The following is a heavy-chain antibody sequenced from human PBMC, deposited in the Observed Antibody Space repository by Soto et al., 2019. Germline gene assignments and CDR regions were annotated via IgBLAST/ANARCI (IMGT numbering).Heavy chain of an antibody. Sequence: QVHLVQSGGEVKKPGASVKVSCKASGYTFNRHGITGVRQAPGQGLEWMGWISGYNGDINYEQKFQSRVTLSSDTLTSTVYLELKSLRFDDTAVYYCARVRIVGAREIDFWGQGTLVTVSS. CDR3: ARVRIVGAREIDF. J-gene: IGHJ4*02. D-gene: IGHD1-26*01. V-gene: IGHV1-18*04. CDR1: GYTFNRHG. CDR2: ISGYNGDI.